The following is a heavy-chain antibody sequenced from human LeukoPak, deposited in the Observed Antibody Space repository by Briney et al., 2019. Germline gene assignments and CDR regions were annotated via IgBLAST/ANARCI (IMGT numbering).Heavy chain of an antibody. CDR1: GFTFSNSG. D-gene: IGHD3-10*01. CDR2: ISSSSTI. J-gene: IGHJ4*02. CDR3: ARSPVKDY. V-gene: IGHV3-48*01. Sequence: PGGSLRLSCVASGFTFSNSGMNWVRQAPGKGLEWVSYISSSSTIYYADSVKGRFSISRDNAKNSLYLQMNSLRADDTAVYYCARSPVKDYWGQGTLVTVSS.